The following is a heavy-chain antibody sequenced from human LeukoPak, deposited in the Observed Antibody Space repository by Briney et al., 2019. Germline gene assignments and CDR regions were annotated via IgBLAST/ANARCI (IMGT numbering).Heavy chain of an antibody. J-gene: IGHJ5*02. CDR1: GFTFSVYW. CDR2: IKEDGGQK. CDR3: AKNWFDP. Sequence: GGSLSLSCVVSGFTFSVYWMTWVRQAPGKGLEWVANIKEDGGQKHYVDSVKGRFTISRDNAKNSLYLQMNSLRAEDTAVYYCAKNWFDPWGQGTLVTVSS. V-gene: IGHV3-7*01.